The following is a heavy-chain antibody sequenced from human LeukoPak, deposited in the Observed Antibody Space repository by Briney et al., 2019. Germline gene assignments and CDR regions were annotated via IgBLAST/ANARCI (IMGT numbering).Heavy chain of an antibody. D-gene: IGHD6-6*01. CDR1: GYTFTSYD. Sequence: ASVKVPCKASGYTFTSYDINWVRQATGQGLEWMGWMNPNSGNTGYAQKFQGRVTITRNTSISTAYMELSSLRSEDTAVYYCARGRGIAARSYYYYMDVWGKGTTVTVSS. CDR2: MNPNSGNT. V-gene: IGHV1-8*03. J-gene: IGHJ6*03. CDR3: ARGRGIAARSYYYYMDV.